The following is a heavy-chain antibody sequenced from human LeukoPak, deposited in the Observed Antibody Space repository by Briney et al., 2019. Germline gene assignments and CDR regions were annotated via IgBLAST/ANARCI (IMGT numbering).Heavy chain of an antibody. D-gene: IGHD5-18*01. CDR1: GFTFSSYG. CDR3: AREGYSYGYWQSYYYYGMDV. V-gene: IGHV3-33*01. J-gene: IGHJ6*02. Sequence: GGSLRLSCAASGFTFSSYGMHWVRQAPGKGLEWVAVIWYDGSNKYYADSVKGRFTISRDNSKNTLYLQMNSLRAEDTAVYYCAREGYSYGYWQSYYYYGMDVWGQGTTVTVSS. CDR2: IWYDGSNK.